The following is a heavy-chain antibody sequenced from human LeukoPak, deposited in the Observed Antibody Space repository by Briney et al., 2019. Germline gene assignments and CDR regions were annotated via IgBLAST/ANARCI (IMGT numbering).Heavy chain of an antibody. J-gene: IGHJ6*03. Sequence: TGGSLRLSCAASGFTFNTYGMSWVRQAPGKGLEWVANIKQDGSEKYYVDSVKGRFTISRDNAKNSLYLQMNSLRAEDTAVYYCARYVTYYDFWSGYFYYMDVWGKGTTVTVSS. CDR3: ARYVTYYDFWSGYFYYMDV. CDR1: GFTFNTYG. V-gene: IGHV3-7*01. CDR2: IKQDGSEK. D-gene: IGHD3-3*01.